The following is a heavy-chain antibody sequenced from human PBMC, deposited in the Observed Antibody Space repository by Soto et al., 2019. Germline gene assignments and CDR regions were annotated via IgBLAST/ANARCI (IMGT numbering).Heavy chain of an antibody. CDR1: GYTLTELS. Sequence: GASVKVSCKVSGYTLTELSMHWVRQAPGKGLEWMGGFDPEDGETIYAQKFQGRVTMTEDTSTDTAYMELSSLRSEDTAVYYCATELAAAGNFGDNWFDPWGQGTLVTVSS. CDR2: FDPEDGET. J-gene: IGHJ5*02. CDR3: ATELAAAGNFGDNWFDP. V-gene: IGHV1-24*01. D-gene: IGHD6-13*01.